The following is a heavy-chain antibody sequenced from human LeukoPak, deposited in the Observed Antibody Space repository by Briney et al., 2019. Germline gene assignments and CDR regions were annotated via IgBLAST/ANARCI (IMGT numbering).Heavy chain of an antibody. D-gene: IGHD2-15*01. CDR3: ARGFIVAGYYYYVDV. CDR2: INHSGST. J-gene: IGHJ6*03. CDR1: GGSFSGYY. Sequence: SETLSLTCAAYGGSFSGYYWSWIRQPPGKGLEWIGEINHSGSTNYNPSLKSRVTISVDTSKNQFSLKLSSVTAADTAVYYCARGFIVAGYYYYVDVWGKGTTVTVSS. V-gene: IGHV4-34*01.